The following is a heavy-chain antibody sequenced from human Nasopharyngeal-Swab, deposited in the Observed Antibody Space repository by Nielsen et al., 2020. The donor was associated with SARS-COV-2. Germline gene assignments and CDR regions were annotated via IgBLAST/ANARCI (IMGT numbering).Heavy chain of an antibody. CDR2: IKEKTDGGTT. D-gene: IGHD3-22*01. V-gene: IGHV3-15*01. CDR3: TTATYYYDSSGYANDASDI. J-gene: IGHJ3*02. Sequence: GGSLRLSCAASGFTFSNAWMSWVRQAPGRGLEWVGRIKEKTDGGTTDYAAPVKGRFTISRDDSKNMLYLQMSSLKTEDTGVYYCTTATYYYDSSGYANDASDIWGQGTMVTVSS. CDR1: GFTFSNAW.